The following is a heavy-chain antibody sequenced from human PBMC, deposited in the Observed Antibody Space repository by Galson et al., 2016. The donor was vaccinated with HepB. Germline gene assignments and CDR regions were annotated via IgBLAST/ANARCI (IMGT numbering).Heavy chain of an antibody. V-gene: IGHV3-21*01. CDR3: ARDGGSGSYLGPEYYGMDV. Sequence: SLRLSCAASGFTFRSYSMNWVRQAPGKGLEWVSSISSSSSYIYYADSLKGRFTISRDNAKNSLYLQMNSLRAEDTAVYYCARDGGSGSYLGPEYYGMDVWGKGTMVTVSS. CDR1: GFTFRSYS. J-gene: IGHJ6*04. D-gene: IGHD3-10*01. CDR2: ISSSSSYI.